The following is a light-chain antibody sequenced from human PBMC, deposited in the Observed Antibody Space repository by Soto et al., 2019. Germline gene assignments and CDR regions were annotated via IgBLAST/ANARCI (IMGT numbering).Light chain of an antibody. CDR3: QQYGSSPLT. J-gene: IGKJ4*01. CDR1: QSVSSSY. CDR2: AAS. Sequence: EIVLTQSPGTLSLSPGERATLSFRASQSVSSSYLVWHQQKPGQAPRLLIYAASRRATGIPDRFSGSGSGTDFTLTISRLEPEDFAVYYCQQYGSSPLTFGGGTKVDIK. V-gene: IGKV3-20*01.